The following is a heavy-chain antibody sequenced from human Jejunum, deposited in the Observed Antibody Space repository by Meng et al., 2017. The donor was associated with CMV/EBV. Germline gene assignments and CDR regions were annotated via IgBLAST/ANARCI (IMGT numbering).Heavy chain of an antibody. D-gene: IGHD6-6*01. V-gene: IGHV3-66*02. CDR2: LYSGGIT. Sequence: GFTCSSNYMSRVRQTPGKGLEWVSVLYSGGITYYADSVKGRFTISRDNSKNTLYLQMNSLRAEDTAVYYCAREHFISSYYYYAMDVWGQGTTVTVSS. CDR3: AREHFISSYYYYAMDV. CDR1: GFTCSSNY. J-gene: IGHJ6*02.